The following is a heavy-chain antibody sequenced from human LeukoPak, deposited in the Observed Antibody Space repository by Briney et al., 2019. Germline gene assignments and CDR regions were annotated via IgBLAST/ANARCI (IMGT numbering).Heavy chain of an antibody. Sequence: PGGSLRLSCAASGFTFSSYSMNLVRQAPGKGLEWVSSISGSSSYIYYADSVKGRFTISRDNAKNSLYLQMNSLRAEDTAVYYCARDVDCSSTSCYDYYYYGMDVWGQGTTVTVSS. D-gene: IGHD2-2*01. J-gene: IGHJ6*02. CDR2: ISGSSSYI. V-gene: IGHV3-21*01. CDR1: GFTFSSYS. CDR3: ARDVDCSSTSCYDYYYYGMDV.